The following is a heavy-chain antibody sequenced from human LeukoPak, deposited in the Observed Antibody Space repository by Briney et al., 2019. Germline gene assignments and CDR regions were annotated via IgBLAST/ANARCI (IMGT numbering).Heavy chain of an antibody. CDR2: IYYSGST. D-gene: IGHD5-12*01. CDR1: GGSISSYY. V-gene: IGHV4-59*08. Sequence: SETLSLTCTVSGGSISSYYWSWIRQPPGKGLEWIGYIYYSGSTNYNPSLKSRVTISVDTSKNQFSLKLSSVTAADTAVYYCARLSPFSGYERGWFDPWGQGTLVTVSS. CDR3: ARLSPFSGYERGWFDP. J-gene: IGHJ5*02.